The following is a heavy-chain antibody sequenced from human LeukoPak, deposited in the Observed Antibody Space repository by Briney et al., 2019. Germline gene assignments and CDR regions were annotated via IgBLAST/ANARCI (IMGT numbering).Heavy chain of an antibody. J-gene: IGHJ4*02. V-gene: IGHV3-48*03. CDR3: ARDGYSGYDIY. D-gene: IGHD5-12*01. Sequence: PGGSLRLSRAAPGFTFSSYEMNWVRQAPGKGLEWVSYISSSGSTIYYADSVKGRFTISRDNAKNSLYLQMNSLRAEDTAVYYCARDGYSGYDIYWGQGTLVTVSS. CDR1: GFTFSSYE. CDR2: ISSSGSTI.